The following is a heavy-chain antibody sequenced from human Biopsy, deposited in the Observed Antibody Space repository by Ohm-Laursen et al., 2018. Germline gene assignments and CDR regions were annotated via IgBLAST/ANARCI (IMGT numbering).Heavy chain of an antibody. CDR1: GYPFTFYE. V-gene: IGHV1-8*01. J-gene: IGHJ4*02. CDR3: ARFDNGFDK. D-gene: IGHD2-8*01. CDR2: MNPDSGNT. Sequence: ASVKVSCKTSGYPFTFYEINWVRQATGQGLEWLGWMNPDSGNTGSAQKFHDRVTMTMNTSINTAYLELSSLRSEDTAVYYCARFDNGFDKWGRGTLVTVSS.